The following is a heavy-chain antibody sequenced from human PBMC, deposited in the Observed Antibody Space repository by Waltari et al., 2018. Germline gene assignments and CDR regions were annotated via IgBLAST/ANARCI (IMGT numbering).Heavy chain of an antibody. CDR2: ISYTGAT. D-gene: IGHD5-12*01. J-gene: IGHJ3*01. Sequence: QLQLQESGPGLVKPSETLSLTCTVSGGSITSNRHYWGWIRQPPGQVLAGIGTISYTGATYSSPSLKSRVTISRDPSKNQLSLTLGSVTAADTALYYCATYIGASVGTAAFDVWGQGTMVTVSS. CDR3: ATYIGASVGTAAFDV. CDR1: GGSITSNRHY. V-gene: IGHV4-39*01.